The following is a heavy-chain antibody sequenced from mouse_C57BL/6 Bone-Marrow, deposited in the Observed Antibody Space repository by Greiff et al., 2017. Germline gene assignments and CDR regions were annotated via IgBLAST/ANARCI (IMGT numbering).Heavy chain of an antibody. V-gene: IGHV1-55*01. CDR1: GYTFTSYW. D-gene: IGHD1-1*01. J-gene: IGHJ1*03. CDR2: IYPGSGST. Sequence: QVQLQQPGAELVKPGASAKMSCKASGYTFTSYWITWVKQRPGQGLEWIGDIYPGSGSTNYNEKFKSKATLTVDTSSSTAYMQLSSLTSEDSAVYYCARSPYYYGSSWYFDVWGTGTTVTVSS. CDR3: ARSPYYYGSSWYFDV.